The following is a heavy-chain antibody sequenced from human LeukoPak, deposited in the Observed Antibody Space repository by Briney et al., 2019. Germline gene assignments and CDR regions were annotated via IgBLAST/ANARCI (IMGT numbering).Heavy chain of an antibody. D-gene: IGHD3-10*01. CDR3: ARGTHYYGSGSYYNEPLDY. J-gene: IGHJ4*02. CDR1: GFTFSSYA. CDR2: ISSDGGST. V-gene: IGHV3-64*01. Sequence: GGSLRLSCAGSGFTFSSYAMHWVRQAPGKGLEYVSAISSDGGSTYYANSVKGRFTISRDNSKNTLYLQMGSLRAEDMAVYYCARGTHYYGSGSYYNEPLDYWGQGTLVTVSS.